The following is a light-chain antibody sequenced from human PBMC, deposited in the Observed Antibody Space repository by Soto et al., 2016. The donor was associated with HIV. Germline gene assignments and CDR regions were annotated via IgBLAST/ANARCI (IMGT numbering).Light chain of an antibody. CDR3: QVWDNNSDHMV. V-gene: IGLV3-21*03. Sequence: SYELTQPPSVSVAPGKTARITCGGNNIGSQSVRWYQQRPGQAPVVVLNDDDDRPSGIPERFSGSNSGNTAALTISRVEAGDEADYYCQVWDNNSDHMVFGGGTKLTVL. CDR1: NIGSQS. CDR2: DDD. J-gene: IGLJ2*01.